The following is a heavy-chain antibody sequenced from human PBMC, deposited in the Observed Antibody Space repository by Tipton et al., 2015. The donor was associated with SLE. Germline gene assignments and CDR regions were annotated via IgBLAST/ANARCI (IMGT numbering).Heavy chain of an antibody. CDR1: GGSFSNDDYY. CDR2: IYYSGST. Sequence: TLSLTCSVSGGSFSNDDYYWSWIRQHPGEGLEWIGLIYYSGSTYYNPSLQGRVTISVDTSQNQFSLKLSSVTAADTAVYYCARTTTAISPFDYWGQGTLVTVSS. J-gene: IGHJ4*02. CDR3: ARTTTAISPFDY. D-gene: IGHD2-2*02. V-gene: IGHV4-31*03.